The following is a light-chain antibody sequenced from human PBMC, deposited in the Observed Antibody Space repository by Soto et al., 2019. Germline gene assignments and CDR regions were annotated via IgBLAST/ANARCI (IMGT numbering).Light chain of an antibody. Sequence: EIVMTQSPATLSVSPGERATLSCRASQSVSSSLAWYQQKPGQAPRLLLYDASTRATGIPARFSGSGSGTDSTLTLSSLKSEDFAVDYCQQYKNWPPLYTFGQGTKLEIK. CDR1: QSVSSS. CDR3: QQYKNWPPLYT. CDR2: DAS. J-gene: IGKJ2*01. V-gene: IGKV3D-15*01.